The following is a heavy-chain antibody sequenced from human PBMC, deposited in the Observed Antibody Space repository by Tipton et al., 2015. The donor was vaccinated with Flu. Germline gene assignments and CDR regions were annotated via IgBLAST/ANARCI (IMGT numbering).Heavy chain of an antibody. CDR3: ARGQKGDAFDI. J-gene: IGHJ3*02. V-gene: IGHV3-33*08. CDR1: GFTFSSYG. Sequence: SLRLSCAASGFTFSSYGMHWVRQAPGKGLEWVAVIWYDGSNKYYADSVKGRFTISRDNSKNTLYLQMNSLRAEDTAVYYCARGQKGDAFDIWGQGTMVTVSS. CDR2: IWYDGSNK.